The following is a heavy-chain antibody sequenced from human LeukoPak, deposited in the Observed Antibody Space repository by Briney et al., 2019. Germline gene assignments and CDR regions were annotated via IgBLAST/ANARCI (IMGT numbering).Heavy chain of an antibody. CDR1: GFTFSSYE. Sequence: PGGPLRLLCAPSGFTFSSYEMIGVREAPGKGLEGVSYISSSGSTIYYADSVKGRFTISRDNAKNSLYMQMNSQRAEDTAVYYCARVDIVGTPYSYYFDYWGQGTLVTVSS. J-gene: IGHJ4*02. D-gene: IGHD5-12*01. CDR2: ISSSGSTI. V-gene: IGHV3-48*03. CDR3: ARVDIVGTPYSYYFDY.